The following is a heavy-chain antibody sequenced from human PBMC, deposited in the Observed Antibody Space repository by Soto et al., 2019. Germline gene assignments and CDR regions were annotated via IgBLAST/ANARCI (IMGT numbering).Heavy chain of an antibody. CDR2: INSDGSST. D-gene: IGHD2-15*01. J-gene: IGHJ5*02. CDR3: ARGTGDIVVVYNWFDP. V-gene: IGHV3-74*01. Sequence: EVQLVESGGGLGQPGGSLRLSCAASGFTFSSYWMHWVRQAPGKGLVWVSRINSDGSSTSYADSVKGRFTISRDNAKNTLYLQMNSLRAEDKAVYYCARGTGDIVVVYNWFDPWGQVTMVTVS. CDR1: GFTFSSYW.